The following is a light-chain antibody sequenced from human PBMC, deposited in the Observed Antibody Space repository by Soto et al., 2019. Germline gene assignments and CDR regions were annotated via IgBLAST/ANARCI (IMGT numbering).Light chain of an antibody. CDR1: SSNIGSNT. Sequence: QSVLTQPPSASGTPGQRVTISCSGSSSNIGSNTVNWYQQLPGTAPKLLIYSNNQRPSGVPDRFSGSKSGTPASLAIRGLGSEDEADYYCAAWDDSLKGRDVVFGGGTKVTVL. V-gene: IGLV1-44*01. CDR3: AAWDDSLKGRDVV. CDR2: SNN. J-gene: IGLJ2*01.